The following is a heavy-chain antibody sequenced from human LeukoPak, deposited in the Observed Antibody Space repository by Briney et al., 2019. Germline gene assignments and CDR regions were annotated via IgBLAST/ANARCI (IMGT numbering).Heavy chain of an antibody. CDR2: IYYSGST. Sequence: SETLSLTCTVSGGSISSSSYYWGWIRQPPGKGLEGIGSIYYSGSTYYNPSLKSRVTISVATSKNQFSLKLSSVTAADTAVYYCARVRRGGFFDYWGQGTLVTVSS. D-gene: IGHD3-16*01. V-gene: IGHV4-39*07. J-gene: IGHJ4*02. CDR3: ARVRRGGFFDY. CDR1: GGSISSSSYY.